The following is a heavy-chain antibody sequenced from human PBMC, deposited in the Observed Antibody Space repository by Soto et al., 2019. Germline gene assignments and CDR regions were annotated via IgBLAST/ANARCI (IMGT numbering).Heavy chain of an antibody. D-gene: IGHD3-10*01. CDR3: ATAMVRAFDI. Sequence: EVQLVESGGGLVQPGRSLRLSCAASGFTFDDYAMHWVRQAPGKGLEWVSGISWNSGSIGYADSVKGRFTISRDNAKNSLYLQMNSLRAEDTALYYCATAMVRAFDIWGQWTMVTVSS. J-gene: IGHJ3*02. V-gene: IGHV3-9*01. CDR1: GFTFDDYA. CDR2: ISWNSGSI.